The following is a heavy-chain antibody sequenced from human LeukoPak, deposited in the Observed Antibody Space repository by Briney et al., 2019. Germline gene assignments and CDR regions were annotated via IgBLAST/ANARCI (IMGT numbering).Heavy chain of an antibody. V-gene: IGHV1-2*02. Sequence: ASVEVSCKASGYTFTGYYMHWVRQAPGQGLEWMGWINPNSGGTNYAQKFQGRVTMTRDTSISTAYMELSRLRSDDTAVYYCARGRYSYGYVDYWGQGTLVTVSS. CDR1: GYTFTGYY. CDR2: INPNSGGT. CDR3: ARGRYSYGYVDY. J-gene: IGHJ4*02. D-gene: IGHD5-18*01.